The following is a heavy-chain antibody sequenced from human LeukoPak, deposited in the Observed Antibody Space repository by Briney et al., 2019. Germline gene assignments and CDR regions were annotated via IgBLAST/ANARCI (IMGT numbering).Heavy chain of an antibody. CDR1: GFTFSSYW. CDR2: IKKDGSEK. J-gene: IGHJ4*02. Sequence: GGSLRLSCAASGFTFSSYWMSWVRQAPGKGLEWVANIKKDGSEKYYVDSVKGRFTISRDNAKTSLYPQMNSLRAEDTAVFYWARHLSGVTGYTYGRGIYYWGQGTLGTVSS. D-gene: IGHD5-18*01. CDR3: ARHLSGVTGYTYGRGIYY. V-gene: IGHV3-7*01.